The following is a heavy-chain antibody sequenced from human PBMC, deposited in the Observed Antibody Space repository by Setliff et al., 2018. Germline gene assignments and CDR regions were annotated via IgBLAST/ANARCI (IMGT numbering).Heavy chain of an antibody. CDR3: ARGRASGGYFEVWYSDL. CDR2: MDPNSGNT. CDR1: GYTFMSYD. V-gene: IGHV1-8*03. D-gene: IGHD3-22*01. J-gene: IGHJ2*01. Sequence: ASVKVSCKASGYTFMSYDINWARQATGQGLEWVGWMDPNSGNTAYGRKFQDRVTITRNTSISTAYMELSSLRSEDTAVYYCARGRASGGYFEVWYSDLWGRGTLGTVSS.